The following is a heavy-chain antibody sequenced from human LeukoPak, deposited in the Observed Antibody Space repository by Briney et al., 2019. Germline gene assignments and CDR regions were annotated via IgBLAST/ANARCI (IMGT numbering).Heavy chain of an antibody. D-gene: IGHD2-2*02. CDR2: ISGSGGST. V-gene: IGHV3-23*01. Sequence: AGGSLRLSCAASGFTFSSFDMTWVRQAPGKGLEWVSTISGSGGSTYYADSVKGRFTISRDNSKNTLYLQMNSLRAEDTAVYYCAKRVVPAAIGWFDPWGQGTLVTVSS. CDR3: AKRVVPAAIGWFDP. CDR1: GFTFSSFD. J-gene: IGHJ5*02.